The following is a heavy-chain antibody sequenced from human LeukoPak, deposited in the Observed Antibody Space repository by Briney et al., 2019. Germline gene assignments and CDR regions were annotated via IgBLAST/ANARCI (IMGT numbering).Heavy chain of an antibody. CDR3: ARASLYYYYYGMDV. V-gene: IGHV4-34*01. CDR1: GGSFSGYY. CDR2: INHSGST. J-gene: IGHJ6*02. Sequence: PSETLSLTCAVCGGSFSGYYWSWIRQPPGKGLEWIGEINHSGSTNYNPSLKSRVTISVDTSKNQFSLKLSSVTAADTAVYYCARASLYYYYYGMDVWGQGTTVTVSS.